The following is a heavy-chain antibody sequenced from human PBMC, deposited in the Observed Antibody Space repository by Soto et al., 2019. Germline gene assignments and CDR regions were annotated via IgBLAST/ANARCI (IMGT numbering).Heavy chain of an antibody. D-gene: IGHD3-3*01. CDR2: IWYDGSNK. Sequence: QVQLVESGGGVVQPGRSLRLSCAASGFTFSSYGMHWVRQAPGKGLEWVAVIWYDGSNKYYADSVKGRFTISRDNSKNTLYLQMNSLRAEDTAVYYCARDREIFGARGCMDVWGQGTTVTVSS. V-gene: IGHV3-33*01. J-gene: IGHJ6*02. CDR3: ARDREIFGARGCMDV. CDR1: GFTFSSYG.